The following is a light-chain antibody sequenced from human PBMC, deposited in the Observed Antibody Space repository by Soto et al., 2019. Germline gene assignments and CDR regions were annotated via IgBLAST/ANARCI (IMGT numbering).Light chain of an antibody. J-gene: IGKJ3*01. CDR3: QQYNNWPFT. Sequence: EIVLPQSPATLTLSPGERATLSCRASQSVNSNLAWYQQKPGQAPRLLIYGASTRATGIPASFIGNGSGTEFTLTASSLQPEDFAVYYCQQYNNWPFTFGPGTKVDIK. V-gene: IGKV3-15*01. CDR2: GAS. CDR1: QSVNSN.